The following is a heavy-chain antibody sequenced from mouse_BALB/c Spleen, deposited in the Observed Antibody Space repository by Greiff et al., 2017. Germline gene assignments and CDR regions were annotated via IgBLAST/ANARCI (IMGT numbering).Heavy chain of an antibody. V-gene: IGHV5-9-3*01. CDR3: ARQVPVYFDY. D-gene: IGHD2-14*01. CDR1: GFTFSSYA. CDR2: ISSGGSYT. Sequence: EVKLMESGGGLVKPGGSLKLSCAASGFTFSSYAMSWVRQTPEKRLEWVATISSGGSYTYYPDSVKGRFTISRDNAKNTLYLQMSSLRSEDTAMYYCARQVPVYFDYWGQGTTLTVSS. J-gene: IGHJ2*01.